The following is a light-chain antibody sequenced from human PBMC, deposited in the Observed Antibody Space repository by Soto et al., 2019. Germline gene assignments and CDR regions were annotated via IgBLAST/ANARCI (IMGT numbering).Light chain of an antibody. J-gene: IGLJ2*01. CDR1: RGDIGAYDY. V-gene: IGLV2-14*01. Sequence: QSALTQPASVSGSPGQSIAISCTGTRGDIGAYDYVSWYQQHPGKAPKLIIYDVFNRPSGLSNRFSGSKSGNTASLTISGLQAEDEADHYCSSYTSSSSVIFGGGTKLTVL. CDR3: SSYTSSSSVI. CDR2: DVF.